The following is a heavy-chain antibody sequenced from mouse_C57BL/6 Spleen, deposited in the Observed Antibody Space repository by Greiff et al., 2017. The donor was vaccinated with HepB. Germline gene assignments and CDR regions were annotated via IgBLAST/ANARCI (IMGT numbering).Heavy chain of an antibody. D-gene: IGHD3-3*01. CDR1: GYTFTDYY. Sequence: VQLQQSGPVLVKPGASVKMSCKASGYTFTDYYMNWVKQSHGKSLEWIGVINPYNGGTSYNQKFKGKATLTVDKSSSTAYMELNSLTSEDSAVYYCARSETGLRYFDVWGTGTTVTVSS. CDR2: INPYNGGT. J-gene: IGHJ1*03. CDR3: ARSETGLRYFDV. V-gene: IGHV1-19*01.